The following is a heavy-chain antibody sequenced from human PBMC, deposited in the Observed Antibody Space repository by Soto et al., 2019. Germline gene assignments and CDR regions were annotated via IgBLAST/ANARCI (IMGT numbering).Heavy chain of an antibody. V-gene: IGHV3-15*01. CDR2: IKSKTDGGTT. CDR3: TTGPHHFTGYSSSWYSVY. D-gene: IGHD6-13*01. Sequence: EVQLVESGGGLVKPGGSLRLSCAASGFTFSNAWMSWVRQAPGKGLEWVGRIKSKTDGGTTDYAAPVKGRFTISRDDSKNTLYLQMNSLKTEDTAVYYCTTGPHHFTGYSSSWYSVYWGQGTLVTVSS. J-gene: IGHJ4*02. CDR1: GFTFSNAW.